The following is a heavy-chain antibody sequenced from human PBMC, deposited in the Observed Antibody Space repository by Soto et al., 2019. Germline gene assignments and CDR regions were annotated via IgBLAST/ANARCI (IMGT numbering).Heavy chain of an antibody. D-gene: IGHD3-22*01. J-gene: IGHJ5*02. Sequence: QVLLVESGGGVVQPGRSLRLSCAASGFTFNNYGMDWFRQAPGKGLEWVAGIWHDASKQYYADSEKGRFTISRDNSKNTVYLQMNSPRAEDTAVYYCARDCDSSGHFSWFDPWGQGTLVTVSS. V-gene: IGHV3-33*01. CDR1: GFTFNNYG. CDR2: IWHDASKQ. CDR3: ARDCDSSGHFSWFDP.